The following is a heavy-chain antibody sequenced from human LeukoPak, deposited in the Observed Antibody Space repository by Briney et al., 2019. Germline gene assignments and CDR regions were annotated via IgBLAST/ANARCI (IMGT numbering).Heavy chain of an antibody. CDR2: IYYSGST. V-gene: IGHV4-59*01. J-gene: IGHJ5*02. CDR1: GGSISSYY. D-gene: IGHD3-22*01. CDR3: ARHPNYYDSSGYGNWFDP. Sequence: SETLSLTCTVSGGSISSYYWSWIRQPPGKGLEWIGYIYYSGSTNYNPSLKSRVTISVDTSKNQFSLKLSSVTAADTAVYYCARHPNYYDSSGYGNWFDPWGQGTLATVSS.